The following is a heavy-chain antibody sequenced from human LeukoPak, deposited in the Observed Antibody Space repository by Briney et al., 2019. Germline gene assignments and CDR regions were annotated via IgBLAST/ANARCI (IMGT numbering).Heavy chain of an antibody. D-gene: IGHD4-17*01. CDR1: GGSISSYY. CDR3: AREDHDYGDYTAFDI. Sequence: SETLSLTCTVSGGSISSYYWSWIRQPPGKGLEWIGYIYYSGSTNYNSSLKSRVTISVDTSKNQFSLKLSSVTAADTAVYYCAREDHDYGDYTAFDIWGQGTMVTVSS. CDR2: IYYSGST. V-gene: IGHV4-59*01. J-gene: IGHJ3*02.